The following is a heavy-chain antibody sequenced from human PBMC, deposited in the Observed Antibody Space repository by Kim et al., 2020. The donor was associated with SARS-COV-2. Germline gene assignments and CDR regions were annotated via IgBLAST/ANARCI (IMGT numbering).Heavy chain of an antibody. Sequence: STIYYPDSVKGRFTIARDNAKNSLYLQMNSLRAEDTAVYYCATLRGYFDYWGQGTLVTVSS. CDR2: STI. CDR3: ATLRGYFDY. J-gene: IGHJ4*02. D-gene: IGHD3-9*01. V-gene: IGHV3-48*03.